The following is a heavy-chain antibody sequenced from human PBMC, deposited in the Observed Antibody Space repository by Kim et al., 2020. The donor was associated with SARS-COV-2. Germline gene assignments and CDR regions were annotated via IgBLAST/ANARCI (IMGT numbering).Heavy chain of an antibody. V-gene: IGHV3-23*01. D-gene: IGHD2-15*01. CDR2: ISGSGGST. CDR1: GFTFSSYA. J-gene: IGHJ4*02. Sequence: GGSLRLSCAASGFTFSSYAMSWVRQAPGKGLEWVSAISGSGGSTYYADSVKGRFTISRDNSKNTLYLQMNSLRAEDTAVYYCAKAGIDGRVYARDYWGQGTLVTVSS. CDR3: AKAGIDGRVYARDY.